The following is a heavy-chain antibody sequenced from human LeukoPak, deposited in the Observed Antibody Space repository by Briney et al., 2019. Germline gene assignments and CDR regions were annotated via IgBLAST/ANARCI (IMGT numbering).Heavy chain of an antibody. D-gene: IGHD3-22*01. CDR1: GYSFTSYW. CDR2: IYPADSDT. V-gene: IGHV5-51*01. J-gene: IGHJ4*02. CDR3: VRRDDSSGYYIY. Sequence: GESLKISCKGSGYSFTSYWIGWVRQMPGKDLEWMGIIYPADSDTRYSPSFQGQVNMSADKSINTAYLQWSTLKASDTAMYYCVRRDDSSGYYIYWGQGTLVTVSS.